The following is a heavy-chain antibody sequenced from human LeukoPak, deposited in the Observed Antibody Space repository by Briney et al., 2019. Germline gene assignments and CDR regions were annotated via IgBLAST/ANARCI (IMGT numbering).Heavy chain of an antibody. Sequence: ASVKVSCKASGYIFSNYGISWVRQAPGQGLEWMGWISAYNGNTNYAQKLQGRVTMTTGTSTSTAYMELRSLRSDDTAVYYCARYGPGMAMAYYSYYYMDVWGKGTTVTVSS. D-gene: IGHD5-24*01. CDR2: ISAYNGNT. J-gene: IGHJ6*03. CDR3: ARYGPGMAMAYYSYYYMDV. V-gene: IGHV1-18*01. CDR1: GYIFSNYG.